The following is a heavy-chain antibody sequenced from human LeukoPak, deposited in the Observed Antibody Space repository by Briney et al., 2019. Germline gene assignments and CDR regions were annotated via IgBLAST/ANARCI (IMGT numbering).Heavy chain of an antibody. V-gene: IGHV4-4*07. Sequence: KPSETLSLTCTVSGGSISSYYWSWIRQPAGKGLEWIGRIYTSGSTNYNPSLKSRVTMSVDTSKNQFSLKLSSVTAADTAVYYCAREDIVVVVAATRPYNWFDPWGQGTLVTVSS. J-gene: IGHJ5*02. CDR1: GGSISSYY. D-gene: IGHD2-15*01. CDR3: AREDIVVVVAATRPYNWFDP. CDR2: IYTSGST.